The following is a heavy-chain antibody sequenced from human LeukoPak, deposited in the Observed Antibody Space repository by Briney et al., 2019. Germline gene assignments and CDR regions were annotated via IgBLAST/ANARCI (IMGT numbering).Heavy chain of an antibody. CDR3: ARGGNNWNSRPFDY. CDR1: GFTFSSYS. Sequence: GGSLRLSCAASGFTFSSYSMNWVRQAPGKGLEWVSSISSSGSYIYYAGSVKGRFTISRDNAKNSLYLQMNSLRAEDTAVYYCARGGNNWNSRPFDYWGQGTLVTVSS. D-gene: IGHD1-7*01. J-gene: IGHJ4*02. CDR2: ISSSGSYI. V-gene: IGHV3-21*01.